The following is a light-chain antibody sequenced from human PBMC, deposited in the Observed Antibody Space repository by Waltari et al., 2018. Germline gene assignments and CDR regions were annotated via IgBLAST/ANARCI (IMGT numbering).Light chain of an antibody. V-gene: IGKV3-20*01. CDR1: QSVSNNY. CDR2: GTS. J-gene: IGKJ1*01. Sequence: VLTQSPGTLSSSPGEKATLSCRASQSVSNNYLPWYQQKPGQAPRVLIYGTSNRATRIPDRFSGSGSGTDFTLTISRLEPEDFAVYYCQQFVSSPRTFGQGTKVEFK. CDR3: QQFVSSPRT.